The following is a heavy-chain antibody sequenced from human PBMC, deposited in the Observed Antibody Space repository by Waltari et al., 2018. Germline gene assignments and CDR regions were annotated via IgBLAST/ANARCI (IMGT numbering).Heavy chain of an antibody. D-gene: IGHD4-17*01. J-gene: IGHJ4*02. Sequence: EVQLVASGGGLVKAGGSLRLSCAAFGFTFSTYSMNWVRQAPGKGLEWVSSISSSSLYMSYADSVKGRVTISRDNAKNSLYLQMNSLRVEDTAVYYCARSSTTVTTFGWGQGTLVTVSS. CDR2: ISSSSLYM. V-gene: IGHV3-21*01. CDR1: GFTFSTYS. CDR3: ARSSTTVTTFG.